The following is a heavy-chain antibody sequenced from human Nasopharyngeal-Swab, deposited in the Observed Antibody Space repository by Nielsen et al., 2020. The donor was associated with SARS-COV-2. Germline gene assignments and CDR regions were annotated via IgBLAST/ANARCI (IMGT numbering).Heavy chain of an antibody. CDR2: INWNGGST. CDR3: AREGLSSGYLNWFDP. CDR1: GFTFDDYG. D-gene: IGHD3-22*01. Sequence: GEPLKISCAASGFTFDDYGMSWVRQVPGKGLEWVSGINWNGGSTGYADSVKGRFTISRDNAKNSLYLQMNSLRAEDTAVYYCAREGLSSGYLNWFDPWGQGTLVTVSS. J-gene: IGHJ5*02. V-gene: IGHV3-20*04.